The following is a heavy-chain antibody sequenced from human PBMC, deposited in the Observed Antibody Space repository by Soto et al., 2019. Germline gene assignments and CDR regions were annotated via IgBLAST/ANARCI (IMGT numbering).Heavy chain of an antibody. D-gene: IGHD2-8*01. CDR2: MNPNSGNT. V-gene: IGHV1-8*01. CDR1: GYTFTSYD. J-gene: IGHJ6*02. CDR3: ARGGDIYCTNCYGMDV. Sequence: GASVKVSCKASGYTFTSYDINWVRQATGQGLEWMGWMNPNSGNTGYAQKFQGRVTMTRNTSISTAYMELSSLRSEDTAVYYCARGGDIYCTNCYGMDVWGQGTTVTV.